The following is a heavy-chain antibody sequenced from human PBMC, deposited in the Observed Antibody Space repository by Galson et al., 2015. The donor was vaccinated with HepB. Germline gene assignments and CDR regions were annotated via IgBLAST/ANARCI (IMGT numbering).Heavy chain of an antibody. CDR3: ARYSSASGWFDP. D-gene: IGHD3-22*01. CDR2: INQDGSEK. J-gene: IGHJ5*02. CDR1: GFTLSSYW. V-gene: IGHV3-7*01. Sequence: SLRLSCAASGFTLSSYWMSWVRQAPGKGLEGVANINQDGSEKNYVDSLKGRFTISRDNAKNSLYLQMNSLRDEDTAVYYCARYSSASGWFDPWGQGTLVTVSS.